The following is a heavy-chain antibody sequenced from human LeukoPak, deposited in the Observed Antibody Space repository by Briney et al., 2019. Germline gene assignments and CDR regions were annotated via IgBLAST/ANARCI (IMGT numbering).Heavy chain of an antibody. CDR1: GGSISSYY. D-gene: IGHD3-22*01. CDR3: ARVRYYYDSSGYYRIYYFDY. Sequence: SETLSLTCTVSGGSISSYYWSWIRQPPGKGLEWIGYIYYSGSTNYNPSLKSRVTISVDTSKNQFSLKLSSVTAADTAVYYCARVRYYYDSSGYYRIYYFDYWGQGTLVTVSS. V-gene: IGHV4-59*01. J-gene: IGHJ4*02. CDR2: IYYSGST.